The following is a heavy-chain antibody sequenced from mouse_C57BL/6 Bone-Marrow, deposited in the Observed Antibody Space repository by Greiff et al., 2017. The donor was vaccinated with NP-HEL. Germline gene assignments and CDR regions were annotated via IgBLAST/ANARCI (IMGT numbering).Heavy chain of an antibody. CDR1: GFNIKDDY. CDR2: IDPENGDT. V-gene: IGHV14-4*01. Sequence: VRLQQSGAELVRPGASVKLSCTASGFNIKDDYMHWVKQRPEQGLEWIGWIDPENGDTEYASKFQGKATITADTSSNTAYLQLSSLTSEDTAVYYCTTTLITTVVNFDYWGQGTTLTVSS. CDR3: TTTLITTVVNFDY. J-gene: IGHJ2*01. D-gene: IGHD1-1*01.